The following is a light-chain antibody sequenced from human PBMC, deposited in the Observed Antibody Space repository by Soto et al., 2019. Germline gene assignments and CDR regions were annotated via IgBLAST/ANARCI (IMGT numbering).Light chain of an antibody. J-gene: IGKJ5*01. V-gene: IGKV1-5*01. CDR2: DVS. CDR1: QSIGDS. Sequence: DIQMTQSPSTLSASVGDRVTITCRASQSIGDSLAWYQQKPGKAPYLLISDVSSLERGVPSRFSGSGSGTEFTLTISSLQPEDFATYYCQQADTFPITFGQGTRLEIK. CDR3: QQADTFPIT.